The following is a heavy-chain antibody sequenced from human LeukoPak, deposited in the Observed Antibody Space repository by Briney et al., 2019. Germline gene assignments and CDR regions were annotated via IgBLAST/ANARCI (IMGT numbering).Heavy chain of an antibody. J-gene: IGHJ4*02. CDR1: GFTFSSYA. CDR3: AKVIPPWLTPGYFDY. CDR2: ISGSGGST. V-gene: IGHV3-23*01. Sequence: QPGGSLRLSRAASGFTFSSYAMSWVRQAPGKGLEWVSTISGSGGSTYYADSVKGRFTISRDNSKNTLYLQMNSLRAEDTAVYYCAKVIPPWLTPGYFDYWGQGTLVTVSS. D-gene: IGHD6-19*01.